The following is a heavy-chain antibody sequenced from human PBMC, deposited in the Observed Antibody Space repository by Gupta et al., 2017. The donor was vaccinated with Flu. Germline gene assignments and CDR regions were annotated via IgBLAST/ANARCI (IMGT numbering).Heavy chain of an antibody. J-gene: IGHJ4*02. CDR3: ARAWDVTVAGTFDY. CDR2: ISSSSSYI. Sequence: EVQLVESGGGLVKPGGSLRLSCAASGFTFSTYGMNWVRQAPGKGLEWVSSISSSSSYIYYADSVKARFTISRHNAKNFVYLQMNSLRAEDTAVYYCARAWDVTVAGTFDYWGQGTLVTVSS. D-gene: IGHD6-19*01. CDR1: GFTFSTYG. V-gene: IGHV3-21*01.